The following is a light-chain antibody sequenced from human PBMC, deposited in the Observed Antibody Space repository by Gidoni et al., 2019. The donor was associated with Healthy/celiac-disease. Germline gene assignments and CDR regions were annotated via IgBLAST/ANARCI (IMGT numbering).Light chain of an antibody. J-gene: IGLJ1*01. V-gene: IGLV3-1*01. CDR2: QDS. Sequence: SYELTQPHSVSVSPGQTATITCSGDRLGDKFASWYQQKPGQSPVLVIYQDSKRPSGIPERFSGSNSGNTATLTISGTQAMDEADYYCQAWDSSTNYVVGTGTKVTVL. CDR3: QAWDSSTNYV. CDR1: RLGDKF.